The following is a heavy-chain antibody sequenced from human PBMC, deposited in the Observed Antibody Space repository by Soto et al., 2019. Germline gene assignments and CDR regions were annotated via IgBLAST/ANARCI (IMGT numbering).Heavy chain of an antibody. D-gene: IGHD3-22*01. Sequence: GESLKISCKGSGYSFTSYWISWVRQMPGKGLEWMGRIDPSDSYTNYSPSFQGHVTISADKSISTGYLQWSSLKASDTAMYYCARHRGSYARSDYLNWFDPSGHGTLLTVSS. CDR1: GYSFTSYW. V-gene: IGHV5-10-1*01. CDR3: ARHRGSYARSDYLNWFDP. J-gene: IGHJ5*02. CDR2: IDPSDSYT.